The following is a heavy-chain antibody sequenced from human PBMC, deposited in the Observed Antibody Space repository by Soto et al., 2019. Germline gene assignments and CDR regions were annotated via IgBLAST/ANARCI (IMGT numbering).Heavy chain of an antibody. D-gene: IGHD3-10*01. V-gene: IGHV4-30-2*01. CDR1: GGSISSGGYS. J-gene: IGHJ4*02. CDR3: ARGGARALWFGDFDY. Sequence: LQLQESGSGLVKPSQTLSLTCAVSGGSISSGGYSWSWIRQPPGKGLEWIGYIYHSGSTYYNPSLKSRVTISVDRSKNQFSLKLSSVTAADTAVYYCARGGARALWFGDFDYWGQGTLVTVSS. CDR2: IYHSGST.